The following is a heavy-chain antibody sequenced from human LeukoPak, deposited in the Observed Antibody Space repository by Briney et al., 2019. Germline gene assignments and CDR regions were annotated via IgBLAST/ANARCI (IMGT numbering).Heavy chain of an antibody. V-gene: IGHV4-31*03. Sequence: PSETLSLTCTVSGDSINSGYHWSWIRQQPGKGLEWIGNIYYNGRTYYKTSLKSRIIISVDMSKNQISLQLSSVTAADTAVYYCARDPRGSPMDVWGKGTPVAVSS. J-gene: IGHJ6*03. CDR1: GDSINSGYH. D-gene: IGHD1-26*01. CDR2: IYYNGRT. CDR3: ARDPRGSPMDV.